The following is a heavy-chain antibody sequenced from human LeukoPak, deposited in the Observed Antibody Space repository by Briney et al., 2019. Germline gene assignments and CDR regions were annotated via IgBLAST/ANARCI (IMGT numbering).Heavy chain of an antibody. CDR3: ARVGYSSSWFNPDLYFDY. CDR2: IYHSGST. J-gene: IGHJ4*02. Sequence: PSETLSLTCTVSGYSISSGYYWGWIRQPPGKGLEWIGSIYHSGSTYYNPSLKSRVTISVDTSKNQFSLKLSSVTAADTAVYYCARVGYSSSWFNPDLYFDYWGQGTLVTVSS. D-gene: IGHD6-13*01. CDR1: GYSISSGYY. V-gene: IGHV4-38-2*02.